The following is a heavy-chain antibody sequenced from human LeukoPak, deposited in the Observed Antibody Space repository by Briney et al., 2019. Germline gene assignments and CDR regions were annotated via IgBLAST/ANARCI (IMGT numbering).Heavy chain of an antibody. CDR2: IYTSGST. J-gene: IGHJ3*02. Sequence: GSLRLSCAASGFTFSDYYMSWIRQAPGKGLEWIGRIYTSGSTNYNPSLKSRVTISVDTSKNQFSLKLSSVTAADTAVYYCASDRIEVDAFDIWGQGTMVTVSS. D-gene: IGHD2-15*01. CDR1: GFTFSDYY. V-gene: IGHV4-4*08. CDR3: ASDRIEVDAFDI.